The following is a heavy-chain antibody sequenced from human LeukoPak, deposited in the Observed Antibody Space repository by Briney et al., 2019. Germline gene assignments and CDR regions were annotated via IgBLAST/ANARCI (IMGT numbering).Heavy chain of an antibody. D-gene: IGHD3-22*01. J-gene: IGHJ4*02. V-gene: IGHV3-64*02. CDR1: GLTFRTYA. CDR3: ARAIHSSGYPPVDY. CDR2: ISSDGGTT. Sequence: GGSLRLSCAASGLTFRTYAFHWVRQAPGKGLEYVSAISSDGGTTYYRDSVKGRFTISRDNSKNTLYLQMGSLRAEDMAVYYCARAIHSSGYPPVDYWGQGTLVTVSS.